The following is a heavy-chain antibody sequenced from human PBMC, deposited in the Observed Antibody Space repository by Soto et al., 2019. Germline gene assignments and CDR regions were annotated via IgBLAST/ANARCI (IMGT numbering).Heavy chain of an antibody. J-gene: IGHJ5*02. D-gene: IGHD2-2*02. CDR1: GGSVSSGSYY. CDR2: IYYSGST. Sequence: SETLSLTCTVSGGSVSSGSYYWSWIRQPPGKGLEWIGYIYYSGSTNYNPSLKSRVTISVDTSKNQFSLKLSSVTAADTAVYYCARNVVVVPAAIGWLDPWGQGTLVTAPQ. CDR3: ARNVVVVPAAIGWLDP. V-gene: IGHV4-61*01.